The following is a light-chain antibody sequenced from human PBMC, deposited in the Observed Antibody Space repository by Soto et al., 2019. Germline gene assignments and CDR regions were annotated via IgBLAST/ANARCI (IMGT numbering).Light chain of an antibody. Sequence: QSALTQPHSASGTPGQRVTISCSGRTSNIGSNYIFWYQQLPGTAPKLLVYTNNQRPSGVPDLFSGSKSGTSATLANSGLRSEDEVDYYCAAWDDSGTVLVFAGGSKLAVL. CDR3: AAWDDSGTVLV. CDR2: TNN. V-gene: IGLV1-47*02. CDR1: TSNIGSNY. J-gene: IGLJ3*02.